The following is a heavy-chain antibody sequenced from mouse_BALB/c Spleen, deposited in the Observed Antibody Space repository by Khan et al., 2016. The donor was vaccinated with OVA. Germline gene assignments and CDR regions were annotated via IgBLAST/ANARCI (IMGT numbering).Heavy chain of an antibody. Sequence: QVQLKQSGTELAKPGASVRMSCKTSGYTFTTYWIPWVKQRPGQGLEWIGYIDPSTDYTDYNQKFKDKATLTADKSSSTAYMQLSSLTSKDSAVYYCGRRGLYGIFVYGGQGTLVTVSA. J-gene: IGHJ3*01. CDR1: GYTFTTYW. CDR3: GRRGLYGIFVY. D-gene: IGHD2-1*01. V-gene: IGHV1-7*01. CDR2: IDPSTDYT.